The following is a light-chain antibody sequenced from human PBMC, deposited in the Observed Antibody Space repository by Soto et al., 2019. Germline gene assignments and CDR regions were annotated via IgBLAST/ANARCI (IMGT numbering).Light chain of an antibody. Sequence: QSALTQPASVSGSPEQSITISCTGTYTDVGGYNRVSWYQHHAGKGPKMLIFEVDNRPSGISDRFSGSKSGDTASLTISDLQAEDEADYYCVSYIESSLTHWVFGGGTKVTVL. V-gene: IGLV2-14*01. CDR1: YTDVGGYNR. J-gene: IGLJ3*02. CDR2: EVD. CDR3: VSYIESSLTHWV.